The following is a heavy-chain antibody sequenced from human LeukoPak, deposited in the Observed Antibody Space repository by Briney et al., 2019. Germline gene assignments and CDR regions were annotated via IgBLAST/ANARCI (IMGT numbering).Heavy chain of an antibody. CDR1: GYTFPGYY. J-gene: IGHJ4*02. Sequence: ASVKVSCKASGYTFPGYYMHWVRQAPGQGLEWMGWINPNSGGTNYAQKFQGRVTMTRDTSISTAYVELSRLRSEDTAVYYCARDGRGGYYYDSSGYYDYWGQGTLVTVSS. CDR2: INPNSGGT. V-gene: IGHV1-2*02. CDR3: ARDGRGGYYYDSSGYYDY. D-gene: IGHD3-22*01.